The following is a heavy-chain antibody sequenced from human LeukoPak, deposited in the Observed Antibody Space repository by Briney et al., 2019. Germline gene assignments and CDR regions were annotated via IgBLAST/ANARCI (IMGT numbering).Heavy chain of an antibody. D-gene: IGHD3-3*01. CDR2: MNPNSGNT. CDR1: GYTFTSYG. J-gene: IGHJ6*03. Sequence: ASVKVSCKASGYTFTSYGISWVRQAPGQGLEWMGWMNPNSGNTGYAKKFQGRVTMTRNTSISTAYMELSSLRSEDTAVYYCARAPYYDFWSGYYTYYYYYYMDVWGKGTTVTVSS. V-gene: IGHV1-8*02. CDR3: ARAPYYDFWSGYYTYYYYYYMDV.